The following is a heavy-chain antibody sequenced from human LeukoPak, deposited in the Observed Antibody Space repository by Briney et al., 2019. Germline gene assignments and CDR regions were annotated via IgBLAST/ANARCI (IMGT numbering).Heavy chain of an antibody. CDR1: GGSISSYY. Sequence: SETLSLTCTVSGGSISSYYWSWIRQPPGKGLEWIGYIHYSGSTNYNPSLKSRVTISVDTSKNQFSLKLSSVTAADTAVYYCAREEGYDSSGYYHQEFDYWGQGTLVTVSS. CDR3: AREEGYDSSGYYHQEFDY. D-gene: IGHD3-22*01. V-gene: IGHV4-59*01. CDR2: IHYSGST. J-gene: IGHJ4*02.